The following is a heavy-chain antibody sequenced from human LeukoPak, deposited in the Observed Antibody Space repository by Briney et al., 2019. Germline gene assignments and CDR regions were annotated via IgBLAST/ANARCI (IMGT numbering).Heavy chain of an antibody. Sequence: GGSLRLSWAASGFTFSSYAMSWVRQAPGKGLEWVSAISGSGGSTYYADSVKGRFTISRDNSKNTLYLQMNSLRAEDTAVYYCAKEGYSSSWDYYYYYYMDVWGKGTTVTVSS. V-gene: IGHV3-23*01. J-gene: IGHJ6*03. CDR1: GFTFSSYA. CDR3: AKEGYSSSWDYYYYYYMDV. D-gene: IGHD6-13*01. CDR2: ISGSGGST.